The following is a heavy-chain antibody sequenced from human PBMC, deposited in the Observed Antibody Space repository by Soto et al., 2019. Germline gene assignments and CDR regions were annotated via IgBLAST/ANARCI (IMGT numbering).Heavy chain of an antibody. CDR1: GYTFTSYG. V-gene: IGHV1-18*01. CDR3: ARVRIAAAGTRGYYYYYMDG. J-gene: IGHJ6*03. CDR2: ISAYNGNT. D-gene: IGHD6-13*01. Sequence: VASVKVSCKASGYTFTSYGISWVRQAPGQGLEWMGWISAYNGNTNYAQKLRGRVTMTTDTSTSTAYMELRSLRSDDTAVYYCARVRIAAAGTRGYYYYYMDGWGKGTTVTVAS.